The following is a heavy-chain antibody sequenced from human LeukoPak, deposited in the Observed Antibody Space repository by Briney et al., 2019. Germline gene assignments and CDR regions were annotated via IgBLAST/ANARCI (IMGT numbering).Heavy chain of an antibody. CDR3: ASTDEDIVATASFDY. D-gene: IGHD5-12*01. CDR1: GGTFSSYA. Sequence: ASVKVSCKASGGTFSSYAISWVRQAPGQGLEWMGRIIPILGIANYAQKFQGRVTITADKSTSTAYMELSSLRSEDTAVYYCASTDEDIVATASFDYWGQGTLVTVSS. V-gene: IGHV1-69*04. CDR2: IIPILGIA. J-gene: IGHJ4*02.